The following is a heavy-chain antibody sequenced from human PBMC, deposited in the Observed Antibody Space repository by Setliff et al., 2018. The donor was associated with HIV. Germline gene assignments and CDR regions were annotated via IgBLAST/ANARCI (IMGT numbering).Heavy chain of an antibody. D-gene: IGHD3-3*01. CDR1: GYTFSTYD. CDR2: MSPKNNGS. CDR3: ARGIENFWSGYIR. V-gene: IGHV1-8*01. Sequence: ASVKVSCKASGYTFSTYDFNWVRQAAGQGLEWMGWMSPKNNGSGFAQKFQARLTMTWNTSTNTAYMELRSLTSDDTAVYYCARGIENFWSGYIRWGQGTLVTVSS. J-gene: IGHJ4*02.